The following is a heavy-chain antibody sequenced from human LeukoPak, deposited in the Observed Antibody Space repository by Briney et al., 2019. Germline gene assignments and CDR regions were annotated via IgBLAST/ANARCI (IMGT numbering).Heavy chain of an antibody. Sequence: GRSLRLSCAASGFTFSSYWMHWVRQAPGKGLEWVSAISGSGGRTYFADSLKGRFTISRDNSKNTLYIQMNSLRAEDTAVYYCAREPTSSGWFDTWGQGTLVTVSS. V-gene: IGHV3-23*01. D-gene: IGHD3-3*01. CDR1: GFTFSSYW. CDR3: AREPTSSGWFDT. J-gene: IGHJ5*02. CDR2: ISGSGGRT.